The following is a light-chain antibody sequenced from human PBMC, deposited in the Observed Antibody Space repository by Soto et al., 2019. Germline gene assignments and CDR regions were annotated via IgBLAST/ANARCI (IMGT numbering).Light chain of an antibody. V-gene: IGLV2-14*01. CDR3: RSYTSSSTPLYI. CDR2: DVS. CDR1: SSDIGDYNY. J-gene: IGLJ1*01. Sequence: QSALTQPASVSGSPGQSITISCTGTSSDIGDYNYVSWYQQYPGKAPKLMIYDVSNRPSGVSNRFSGSKSGNTASLTISGLQAEEEDEYYSRSYTSSSTPLYILRTGTKVTVL.